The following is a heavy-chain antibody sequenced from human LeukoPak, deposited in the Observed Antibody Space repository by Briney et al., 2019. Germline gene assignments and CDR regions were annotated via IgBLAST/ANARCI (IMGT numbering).Heavy chain of an antibody. CDR2: INHSGST. CDR3: ACGYSYGFDY. J-gene: IGHJ4*02. CDR1: GGSFSGYY. Sequence: PSETLSLTCAVYGGSFSGYYWGWIRQPPGKGLEWIGEINHSGSTNYNPSLKSRVTISVDTSKNQFSLKLSSVTAADTAVYYCACGYSYGFDYWGQGTLVTVSS. V-gene: IGHV4-34*01. D-gene: IGHD5-18*01.